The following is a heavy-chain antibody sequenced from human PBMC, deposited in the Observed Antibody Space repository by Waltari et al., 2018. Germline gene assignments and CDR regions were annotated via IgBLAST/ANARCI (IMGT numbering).Heavy chain of an antibody. Sequence: QVQLVQSGAEVKKPGASVKVSCKVSGYTLTELSMHWVRQAPGNGLEWLGGIDTEDGETSYAQKFQGRCTMTEDTSTDTAFMELSSLRSEDTAVYYCATSPLYYDFWSGYPPTVWGQGTTVTVSS. J-gene: IGHJ6*02. D-gene: IGHD3-3*01. V-gene: IGHV1-24*01. CDR2: IDTEDGET. CDR3: ATSPLYYDFWSGYPPTV. CDR1: GYTLTELS.